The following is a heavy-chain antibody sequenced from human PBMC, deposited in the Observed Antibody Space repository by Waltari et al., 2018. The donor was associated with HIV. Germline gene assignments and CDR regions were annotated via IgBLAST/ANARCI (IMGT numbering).Heavy chain of an antibody. J-gene: IGHJ2*01. D-gene: IGHD2-2*01. CDR3: ARAGVVPALFDL. CDR1: GNSINSDYN. Sequence: QVQLQESGPGLLKPSETLSLTCVVSGNSINSDYNWGWSRQPPGKGLVWVGSVYHSGSTLHNPSLNSRVTISIDTSKSQFSLKLSSVTAADTAVYYCARAGVVPALFDLWGRGTLVTVSS. CDR2: VYHSGST. V-gene: IGHV4-38-2*01.